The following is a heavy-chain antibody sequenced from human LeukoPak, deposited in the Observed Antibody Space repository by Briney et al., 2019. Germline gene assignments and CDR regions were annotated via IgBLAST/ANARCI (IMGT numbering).Heavy chain of an antibody. J-gene: IGHJ6*02. D-gene: IGHD6-19*01. CDR1: GFTFSSYS. CDR2: ISSSSSYI. CDR3: ARDSPYDSGGGKYYGMDV. Sequence: GGSLRLSCAASGFTFSSYSMNWVRQAPGKGLEWVSSISSSSSYIYYADSVKGRFTISRDNAKNSLYLQMNSLRAGDTAVYYCARDSPYDSGGGKYYGMDVWGQGTTVTVSS. V-gene: IGHV3-21*01.